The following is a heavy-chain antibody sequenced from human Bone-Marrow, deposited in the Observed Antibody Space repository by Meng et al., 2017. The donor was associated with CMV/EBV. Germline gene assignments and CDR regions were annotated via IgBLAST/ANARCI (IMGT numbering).Heavy chain of an antibody. Sequence: GGSLRLSCAASGFTFDDYAMHWVRQAPGKGLEWVSGISWNSGSIGYADSVKGRFTISRDNAKNSLYLQMNSLRAEDTALYYCAKDMVGGNWGNTFDYGGRGTLVTVSS. CDR3: AKDMVGGNWGNTFDY. V-gene: IGHV3-9*01. CDR1: GFTFDDYA. CDR2: ISWNSGSI. J-gene: IGHJ4*02. D-gene: IGHD7-27*01.